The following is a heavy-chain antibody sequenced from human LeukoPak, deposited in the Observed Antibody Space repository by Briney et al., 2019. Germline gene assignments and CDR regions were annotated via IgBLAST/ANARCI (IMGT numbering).Heavy chain of an antibody. CDR2: IIPIFGTA. J-gene: IGHJ4*02. CDR3: ARDSKRYGDYPDY. CDR1: AGTFSSYA. Sequence: GASVKVSCKASAGTFSSYAISWVRQAPGQGLEWMGGIIPIFGTANYAQKLQGRVTMTTDTSTTTAYMELRSLRSDDTAVYYCARDSKRYGDYPDYWGQGTLVTVS. D-gene: IGHD4-17*01. V-gene: IGHV1-69*05.